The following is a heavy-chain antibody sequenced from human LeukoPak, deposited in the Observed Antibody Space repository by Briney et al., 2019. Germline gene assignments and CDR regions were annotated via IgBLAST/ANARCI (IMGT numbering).Heavy chain of an antibody. CDR1: GGSISSYY. V-gene: IGHV4-4*07. CDR2: IYTSGST. D-gene: IGHD6-13*01. Sequence: SETLSLTCTVSGGSISSYYWSWIRQPAGKGLEWIGRIYTSGSTNHNPSLKSRVTMSVDTSKNQFSLKLSSVTAADTAVYYCARDRGLAAGGWFDPWGQGTLVTVSS. J-gene: IGHJ5*02. CDR3: ARDRGLAAGGWFDP.